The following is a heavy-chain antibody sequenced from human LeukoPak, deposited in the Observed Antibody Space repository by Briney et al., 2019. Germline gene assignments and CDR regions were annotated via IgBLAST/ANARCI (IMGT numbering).Heavy chain of an antibody. V-gene: IGHV3-21*01. CDR3: ARAGYNWNDEYYFDY. CDR2: ISSSSSYI. Sequence: PGGSLRLSCAASGFTFSSYSMNWVRQAPGKGLEWVSSISSSSSYIYYADSVKGRFTISRDNAKNSLYLQMNSLRAEDTAVYYCARAGYNWNDEYYFDYWGQGTLVTVSS. CDR1: GFTFSSYS. J-gene: IGHJ4*02. D-gene: IGHD1-20*01.